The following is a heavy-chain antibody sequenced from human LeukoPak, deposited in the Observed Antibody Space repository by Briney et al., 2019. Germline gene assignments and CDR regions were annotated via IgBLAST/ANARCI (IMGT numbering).Heavy chain of an antibody. J-gene: IGHJ4*02. D-gene: IGHD6-13*01. Sequence: SETLSLTCAVSGGSFISSDWWSWVRQTPGKGLEWIGEVHHTGTTNYNPSLKSRVTISLDESNNEFSLRLTSVSAADTAVYYCARGTPPSSSCYDYWGQGTLVTVSS. CDR1: GGSFISSDW. CDR3: ARGTPPSSSCYDY. CDR2: VHHTGTT. V-gene: IGHV4-4*02.